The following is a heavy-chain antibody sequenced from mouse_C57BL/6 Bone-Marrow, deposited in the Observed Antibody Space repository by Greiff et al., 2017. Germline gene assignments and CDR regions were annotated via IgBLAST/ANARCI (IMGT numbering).Heavy chain of an antibody. Sequence: VQLQQPGAELVMPGASVKLSCKASGYTFTSYWLHWVKQRPGQGLEWIGEIDPSDSYTNYNQKFKGKSTLTVDKSSCTAYMQLSSLTSEDSAVYYCERRHYGSSYRGFFDYWGQGTTLTVSS. CDR3: ERRHYGSSYRGFFDY. CDR1: GYTFTSYW. V-gene: IGHV1-69*01. CDR2: IDPSDSYT. J-gene: IGHJ2*01. D-gene: IGHD1-1*01.